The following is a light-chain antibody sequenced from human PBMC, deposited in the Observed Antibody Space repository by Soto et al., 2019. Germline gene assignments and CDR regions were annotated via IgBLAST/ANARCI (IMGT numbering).Light chain of an antibody. CDR2: GTC. J-gene: IGKJ5*01. V-gene: IGKV3-20*01. Sequence: EIVLTQSPGTLSLSPGERATLSCRASQSLSSNHLGWYFAWYQQNPGQTLRLLIYGTCSRATGNPDRFSGSGSGRDFTLTISRLEPEDFAVYYCQQYCSAHPITFGQGTRLEIK. CDR3: QQYCSAHPIT. CDR1: QSLSSNH.